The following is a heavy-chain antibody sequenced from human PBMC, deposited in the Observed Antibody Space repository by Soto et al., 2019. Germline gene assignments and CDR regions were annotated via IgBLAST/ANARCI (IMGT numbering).Heavy chain of an antibody. CDR3: ARRARSNPVPRPNNWFDP. J-gene: IGHJ5*02. CDR2: INPSGGST. D-gene: IGHD6-6*01. V-gene: IGHV1-46*03. CDR1: GYTFTSYY. Sequence: ASVKVSCKASGYTFTSYYMHWVRQAPGQGLEWMGIINPSGGSTSYAQKFQGRVTMTRDTSTSTVYMELSSLRSEDTAVYYCARRARSNPVPRPNNWFDPWGQGTLVTVSS.